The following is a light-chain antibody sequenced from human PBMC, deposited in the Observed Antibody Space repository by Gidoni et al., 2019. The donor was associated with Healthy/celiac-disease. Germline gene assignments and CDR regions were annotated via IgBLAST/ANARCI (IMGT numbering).Light chain of an antibody. CDR3: QQRSNWPYT. Sequence: VMTQTRATLSLSPGERAALSCRASQSVSSYLAWYQQKPGQAPRLLIYDASNRATGIPARFSGSGSGTDFTLTISSLEPEDFAVYYCQQRSNWPYTFGQGTKLEIK. CDR1: QSVSSY. CDR2: DAS. J-gene: IGKJ2*01. V-gene: IGKV3-11*01.